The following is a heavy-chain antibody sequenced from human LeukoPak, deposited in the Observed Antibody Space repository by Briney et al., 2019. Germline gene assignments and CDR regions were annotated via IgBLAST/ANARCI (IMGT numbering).Heavy chain of an antibody. CDR1: GGTFSSHA. CDR3: ARDSLPRDYGDPRDYYYYMDV. V-gene: IGHV1-69*05. D-gene: IGHD4-17*01. CDR2: IIPIFGTA. J-gene: IGHJ6*03. Sequence: SVKVSCKASGGTFSSHAISWVRQAPGQGLEWMGGIIPIFGTANYAQKFQGRVTITTDESTSTAYMELSSLRSEDTAVYYCARDSLPRDYGDPRDYYYYMDVWGKGTTVTVSS.